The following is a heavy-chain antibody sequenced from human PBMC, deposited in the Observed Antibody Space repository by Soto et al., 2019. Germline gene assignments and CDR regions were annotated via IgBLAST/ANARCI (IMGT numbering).Heavy chain of an antibody. CDR2: ISAYNGNT. D-gene: IGHD1-1*01. CDR3: ARTYGWNPDYYYYYYMDV. CDR1: GYTFTSYG. J-gene: IGHJ6*03. Sequence: ASVKVSCKASGYTFTSYGISWVRQAPGQGLEWMGWISAYNGNTNYAQKLQGRVTMTTDTSTSTAYMELRSLRSDDTAVYYCARTYGWNPDYYYYYYMDVWGKGTTVTVSS. V-gene: IGHV1-18*01.